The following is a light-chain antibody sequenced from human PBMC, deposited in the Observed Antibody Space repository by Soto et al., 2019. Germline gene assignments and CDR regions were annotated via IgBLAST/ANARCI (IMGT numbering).Light chain of an antibody. CDR3: QQANSFPYT. CDR1: QGIGSW. V-gene: IGKV1D-12*01. J-gene: IGKJ2*01. CDR2: AAS. Sequence: DIQMTQSPSSVSASVGDRVTITCRASQGIGSWLAWYQQKPGKAPKLLIYAASSLQGAAPSRFSGRGSGTDFTLTISSLQPEDYATYYCQQANSFPYTFGQGTKLEIK.